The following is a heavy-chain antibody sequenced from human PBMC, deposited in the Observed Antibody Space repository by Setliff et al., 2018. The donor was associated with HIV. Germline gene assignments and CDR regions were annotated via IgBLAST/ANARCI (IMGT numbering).Heavy chain of an antibody. CDR1: DDSISSGVYY. CDR2: VHQNGNI. J-gene: IGHJ4*02. V-gene: IGHV4-31*03. Sequence: SETLSLTCSVSDDSISSGVYYWSWVRQIPGKGLEWIGYVHQNGNINYSPFLSSRVAMSLDTSKSQFSLNLTSVTAADTAIYYCARVIQSSSFPFECWGQGALVTVSS. D-gene: IGHD3-22*01. CDR3: ARVIQSSSFPFEC.